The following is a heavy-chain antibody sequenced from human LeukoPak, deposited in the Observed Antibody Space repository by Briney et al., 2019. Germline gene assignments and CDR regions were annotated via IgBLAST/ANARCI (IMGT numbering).Heavy chain of an antibody. CDR1: GYTFTGYY. D-gene: IGHD1-26*01. J-gene: IGHJ4*02. CDR2: INPNSGGT. V-gene: IGHV1-2*06. CDR3: ARGDELTQYSGSYYSLDY. Sequence: ASVKVSCKASGYTFTGYYMHWVRPAPGQGLEWMGRINPNSGGTNYAQKFQGRVTMTRDTSISTAYMELSRLRSDDTAVYYCARGDELTQYSGSYYSLDYWGQGTLVTVSS.